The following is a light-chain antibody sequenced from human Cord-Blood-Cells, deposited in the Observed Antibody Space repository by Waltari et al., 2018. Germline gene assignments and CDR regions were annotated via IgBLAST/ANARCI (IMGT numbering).Light chain of an antibody. CDR3: QQRSNWPYT. CDR1: QSVSSY. CDR2: DAS. V-gene: IGKV3-11*01. J-gene: IGKJ2*01. Sequence: EIVLTQSPATLSLSPGERAPLSCRTSQSVSSYLAWYQQKPGQAPSLLIYDASNRATGIPARFSGSGSGTDFTLTMSSLEPEDFAVYYCQQRSNWPYTFGQGTKLEIK.